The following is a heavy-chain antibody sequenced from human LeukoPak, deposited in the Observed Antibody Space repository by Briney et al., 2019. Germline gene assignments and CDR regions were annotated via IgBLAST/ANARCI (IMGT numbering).Heavy chain of an antibody. Sequence: VASVKVSCKASGYHFTGYHVHWVRQAPGQGLERMGRISTDSGDADIAQKFQGRVTMTRDTSISTAYMELSRLTSDDSAVYYCAGLGSTVKGRIDPWGQGTSVTVSS. CDR3: AGLGSTVKGRIDP. CDR2: ISTDSGDA. V-gene: IGHV1-2*02. J-gene: IGHJ5*02. CDR1: GYHFTGYH. D-gene: IGHD5/OR15-5a*01.